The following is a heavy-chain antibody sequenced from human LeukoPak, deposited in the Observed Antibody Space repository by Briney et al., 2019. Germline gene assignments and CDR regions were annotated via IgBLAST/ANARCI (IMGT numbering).Heavy chain of an antibody. D-gene: IGHD3-10*01. Sequence: GASVKVSCKASGYTFTSYDIDWVRQAPGQGLEWMGWISAYNGNTNYAQKLQGRVTMTTDTSTSTAYMELRSLRSDDTAVYYCARAVRWFGELFTLFDYWGQGTLVTVSS. CDR1: GYTFTSYD. J-gene: IGHJ4*02. V-gene: IGHV1-18*01. CDR2: ISAYNGNT. CDR3: ARAVRWFGELFTLFDY.